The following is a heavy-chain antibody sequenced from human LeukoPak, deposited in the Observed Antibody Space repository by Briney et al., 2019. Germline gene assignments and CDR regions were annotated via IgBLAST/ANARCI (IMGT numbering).Heavy chain of an antibody. V-gene: IGHV3-30*18. CDR3: AKSEVYYFGTSGGFDY. D-gene: IGHD3-22*01. CDR2: ISYDGSSE. J-gene: IGHJ4*02. CDR1: GFTFGTFG. Sequence: GGSLRLSCAAFGFTFGTFGMHWVRQAPGKGLEWVAFISYDGSSEYDADSVKGRFTISRDNSENTVYLQMNSLRAEDTAVYYCAKSEVYYFGTSGGFDYWGQGTLVTVAS.